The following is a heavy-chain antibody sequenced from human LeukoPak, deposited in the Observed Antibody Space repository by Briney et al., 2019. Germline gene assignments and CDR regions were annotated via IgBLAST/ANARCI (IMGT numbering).Heavy chain of an antibody. Sequence: GGSLRLSCAASGFTFSSYAMSWVRQAPGKGLEWVSVIYSGGSTYYADSVKGRFTISRDNSKNTLYLQMNSLRAEDTAVYYCARDYGDYARYYYYYGMDVWGQGTTVTVSS. J-gene: IGHJ6*02. CDR3: ARDYGDYARYYYYYGMDV. CDR2: IYSGGST. D-gene: IGHD4-17*01. V-gene: IGHV3-66*01. CDR1: GFTFSSYA.